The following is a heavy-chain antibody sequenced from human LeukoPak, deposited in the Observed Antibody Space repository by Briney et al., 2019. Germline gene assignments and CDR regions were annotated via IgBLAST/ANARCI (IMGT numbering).Heavy chain of an antibody. CDR1: GFTFSSYA. D-gene: IGHD6-19*01. CDR2: ISGSGGST. CDR3: ARDPFTQCCSGWTPYFDY. J-gene: IGHJ4*02. V-gene: IGHV3-23*01. Sequence: GGSLRLSCAASGFTFSSYAMSWVRQAPGKGLEWVSAISGSGGSTYYADSVKGRFTISRDNSKNTLYLQMNSLRAEDTAVYYCARDPFTQCCSGWTPYFDYWGQGTLVTVSS.